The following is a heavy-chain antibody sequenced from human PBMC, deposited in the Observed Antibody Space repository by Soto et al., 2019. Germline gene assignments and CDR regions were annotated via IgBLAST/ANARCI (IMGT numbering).Heavy chain of an antibody. D-gene: IGHD1-26*01. CDR3: ARVKRSTSRLDP. CDR2: VYYNGNT. Sequence: PSETLSLTCTVSGGSTSSSLYQWVWIRQPPGKGLEWIGYVYYNGNTCYNPSLKSGVTISVDTSKNQFSLKVTSVTPADTAIYYCARVKRSTSRLDPWGQGTLVTVSS. J-gene: IGHJ5*02. V-gene: IGHV4-39*07. CDR1: GGSTSSSLYQ.